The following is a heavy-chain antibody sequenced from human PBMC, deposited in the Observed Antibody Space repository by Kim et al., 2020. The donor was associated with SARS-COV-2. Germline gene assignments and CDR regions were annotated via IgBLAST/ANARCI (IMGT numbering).Heavy chain of an antibody. Sequence: SETLSLTCSVSDGPVSSYSWSWIRQSPGKGLEWIGYFYFSGTTVYNHSLQSRVTISADTSKNQFSLNLTSVTAADSALYYCASYEDYGDYQEDYWGQG. D-gene: IGHD4-17*01. CDR1: DGPVSSYS. V-gene: IGHV4-59*02. CDR3: ASYEDYGDYQEDY. CDR2: FYFSGTT. J-gene: IGHJ4*02.